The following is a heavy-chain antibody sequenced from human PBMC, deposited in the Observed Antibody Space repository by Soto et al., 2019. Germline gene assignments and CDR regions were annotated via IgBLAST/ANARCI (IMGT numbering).Heavy chain of an antibody. CDR3: AKEEGFRWPFDY. V-gene: IGHV3-23*01. Sequence: GGSLRLSCAASGFTFSSYAMSWIRQATGKGMEWVSAISGSGGSTYYADSVKGRFTISRDNSKNTLYLQMNSLRAEDTAVYYCAKEEGFRWPFDYWGQGTLVTVSS. CDR1: GFTFSSYA. CDR2: ISGSGGST. J-gene: IGHJ4*02. D-gene: IGHD3-10*01.